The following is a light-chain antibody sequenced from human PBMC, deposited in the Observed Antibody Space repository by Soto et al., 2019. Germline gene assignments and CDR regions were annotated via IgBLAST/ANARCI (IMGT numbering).Light chain of an antibody. CDR1: SSNIGAGYD. CDR2: GNS. Sequence: QSVLTQPPSVSGAPGQRVTISCTGSSSNIGAGYDVHWYQQLPGTAPKLLIYGNSNRPSGVPDRFSGSKSGTSASLAITGLQAEDDDDYYCQSYDSSLSVHVVFGGGTKLTVL. V-gene: IGLV1-40*01. J-gene: IGLJ2*01. CDR3: QSYDSSLSVHVV.